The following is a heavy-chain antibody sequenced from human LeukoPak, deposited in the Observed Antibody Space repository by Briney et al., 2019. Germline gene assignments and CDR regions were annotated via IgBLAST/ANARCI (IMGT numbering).Heavy chain of an antibody. V-gene: IGHV1-2*06. J-gene: IGHJ4*02. CDR2: INPNSGGT. CDR1: GYTFTGYY. Sequence: ASVRVSCKASGYTFTGYYMHWVRQAPGQGLEWMGRINPNSGGTNYAQKFQGRVTMTRDTSISTAYMELSRLRSDDTAVYYCARSIANYYYDSDWGQGTLVTVSS. CDR3: ARSIANYYYDSD. D-gene: IGHD3-22*01.